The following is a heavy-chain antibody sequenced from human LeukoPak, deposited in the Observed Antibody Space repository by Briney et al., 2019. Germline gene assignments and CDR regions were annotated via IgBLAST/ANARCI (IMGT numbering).Heavy chain of an antibody. D-gene: IGHD6-6*01. CDR3: ARDEAHSSSPSSDY. V-gene: IGHV3-23*01. CDR1: GFSFSSFA. CDR2: IGSDYKT. Sequence: PGGSLRLSCAASGFSFSSFAMSWVRQAPGKGLEWVSSIGSDYKTHYSESVKGRFAISRDNSQSTVFLQMNSLRAEDTAVYYCARDEAHSSSPSSDYWGQGTLVTVSS. J-gene: IGHJ4*02.